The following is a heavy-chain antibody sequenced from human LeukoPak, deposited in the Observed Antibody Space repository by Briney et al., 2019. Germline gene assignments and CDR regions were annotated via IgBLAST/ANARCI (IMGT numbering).Heavy chain of an antibody. V-gene: IGHV3-48*03. D-gene: IGHD1-1*01. Sequence: GGSLRLSCAASGFTFSSYEMNWVRQAPGKGLEWVSYISSSGGTIYYADSVKGRFTISRDNAKNSLYLQMNSLRAEDAAVYYCARDHNYAFDNWGQGTLVTVSS. CDR2: ISSSGGTI. CDR3: ARDHNYAFDN. CDR1: GFTFSSYE. J-gene: IGHJ4*02.